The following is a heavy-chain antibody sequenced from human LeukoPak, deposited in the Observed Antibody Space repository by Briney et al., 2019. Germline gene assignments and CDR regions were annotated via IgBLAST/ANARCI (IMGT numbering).Heavy chain of an antibody. CDR1: GFTFSSYN. CDR3: ARDPYYDSSGYPGY. Sequence: GGSLRLSCAASGFTFSSYNMNWVRQAPGKGLEWVSYISSSSSTIYYADSVKGRFTISRDNAKNSLYLQMNCLRAEDTAVYYCARDPYYDSSGYPGYWGQGTLVTVSS. J-gene: IGHJ4*02. D-gene: IGHD3-22*01. V-gene: IGHV3-48*04. CDR2: ISSSSSTI.